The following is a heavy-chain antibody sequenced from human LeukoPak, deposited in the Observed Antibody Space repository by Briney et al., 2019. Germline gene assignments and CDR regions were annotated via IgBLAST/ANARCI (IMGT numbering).Heavy chain of an antibody. Sequence: PGGSLRLSCAASGFTFSSYAMSWVRQAPGKGLEWVSAISGSGGSTYYADSVKGRFTISGDNSKNTLYLQMNSLRAEDTAVYYCAKPVGYCGGDCYAFDYWGQGTLVTVSS. CDR1: GFTFSSYA. CDR2: ISGSGGST. D-gene: IGHD2-21*02. J-gene: IGHJ4*02. V-gene: IGHV3-23*01. CDR3: AKPVGYCGGDCYAFDY.